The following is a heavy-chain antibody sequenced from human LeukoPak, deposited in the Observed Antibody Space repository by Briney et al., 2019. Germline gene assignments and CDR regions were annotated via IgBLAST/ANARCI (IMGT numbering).Heavy chain of an antibody. CDR2: IYYSGST. J-gene: IGHJ6*02. V-gene: IGHV4-59*01. D-gene: IGHD6-19*01. CDR3: ARARIAVAGILYYYGMDG. CDR1: GGSISSYY. Sequence: PSETLSLTCTVSGGSISSYYWSWIRQPPGKGLEWIGYIYYSGSTNYNPSLKSRVTISVDTSKNQFSLKLSSVTAADTAVYYCARARIAVAGILYYYGMDGWGQGTTVTVSS.